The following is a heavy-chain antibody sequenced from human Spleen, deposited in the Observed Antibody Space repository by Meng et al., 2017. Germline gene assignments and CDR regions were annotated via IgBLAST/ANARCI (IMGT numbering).Heavy chain of an antibody. CDR3: ARGGARYDILTGYYSAYFDY. CDR2: VNHSGNT. J-gene: IGHJ4*02. CDR1: GGSFSGYY. D-gene: IGHD3-9*01. V-gene: IGHV4-34*01. Sequence: QGRLQQWGAGLVKPSETLSLTCGVYGGSFSGYYWSWIRQPPGKGLEWIGEVNHSGNTNYNPSLKSRVTISVDTSKNQFSLNLSSVTAADTAVYYCARGGARYDILTGYYSAYFDYWGQGTLVTVSS.